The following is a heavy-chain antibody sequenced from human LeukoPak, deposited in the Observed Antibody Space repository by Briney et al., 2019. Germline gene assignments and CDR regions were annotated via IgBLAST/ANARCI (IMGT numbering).Heavy chain of an antibody. CDR1: GYSISSGYY. CDR3: ARRYSNSYFDY. J-gene: IGHJ4*02. V-gene: IGHV4-38-2*01. Sequence: SVTLCLTCAVSGYSISSGYYWGWIRQPPGKGLEWIGNVYQSGITYYNASLKSRVTISVDTSKDQFYLKLNSVTAADTAVYYCARRYSNSYFDYWGQGTLVTVSS. CDR2: VYQSGIT. D-gene: IGHD4-11*01.